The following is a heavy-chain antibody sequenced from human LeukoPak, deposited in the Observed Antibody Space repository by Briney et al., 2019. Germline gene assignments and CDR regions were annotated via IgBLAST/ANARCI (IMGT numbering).Heavy chain of an antibody. V-gene: IGHV4-34*01. CDR1: GGSFSGYY. J-gene: IGHJ5*02. CDR2: INHSGST. CDR3: ARDPTYSSSPNWFDP. D-gene: IGHD6-6*01. Sequence: SETLSLTCAVYGGSFSGYYWSWIRQPPGKGLEWIGKINHSGSTNYNPSLKSRVTISVDTSKNQFSLKLSSVTAEDTAVYYCARDPTYSSSPNWFDPWGQGTLVTVSS.